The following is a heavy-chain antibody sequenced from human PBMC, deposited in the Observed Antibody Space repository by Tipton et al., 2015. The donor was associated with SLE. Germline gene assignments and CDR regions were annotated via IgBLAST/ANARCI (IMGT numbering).Heavy chain of an antibody. Sequence: SLRLSCAASGFAFSSYSMNWVRQAPGKGPEWVSFISSSSSYIAYSDSVKGRFTISRDNAKNSLYLQMNSLRADDTALYYCARDEESGTCPGDVCHGDWGQGTQVTVSS. J-gene: IGHJ4*02. V-gene: IGHV3-21*03. CDR2: ISSSSSYI. CDR3: ARDEESGTCPGDVCHGD. D-gene: IGHD2-8*02. CDR1: GFAFSSYS.